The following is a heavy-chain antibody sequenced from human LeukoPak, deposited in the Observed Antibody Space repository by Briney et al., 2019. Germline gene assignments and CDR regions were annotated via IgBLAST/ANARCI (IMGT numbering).Heavy chain of an antibody. D-gene: IGHD1-26*01. CDR2: IYYSGST. V-gene: IGHV4-59*01. CDR1: GGSISSYY. Sequence: SETLSLTCTVSGGSISSYYWNWIRQPPGKGLEWIGYIYYSGSTNYNPSLKSRVTISVDTSKNQFSLKLSSVTAADTALYYCAMSVGATTAFDYWGQGTLVTASS. CDR3: AMSVGATTAFDY. J-gene: IGHJ4*01.